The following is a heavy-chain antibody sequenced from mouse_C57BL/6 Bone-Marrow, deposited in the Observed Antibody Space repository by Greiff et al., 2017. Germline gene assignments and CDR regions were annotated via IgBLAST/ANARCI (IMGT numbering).Heavy chain of an antibody. CDR1: GYSITSGYY. J-gene: IGHJ3*01. CDR2: ISYDGSN. V-gene: IGHV3-6*01. Sequence: EVHLVESGPGLVKPSQSLSLTCSVTGYSITSGYYWNWIRQFPGNKLEWMGYISYDGSNNYNPSLKNRISITRDTSKNQFFLKLNAVTAEDTATYCCARGGWLQRGGQGTLVTVSA. D-gene: IGHD2-3*01. CDR3: ARGGWLQR.